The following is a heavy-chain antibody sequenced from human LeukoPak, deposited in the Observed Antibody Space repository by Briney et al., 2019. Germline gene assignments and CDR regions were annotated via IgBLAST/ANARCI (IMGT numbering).Heavy chain of an antibody. CDR2: INPNSGGT. D-gene: IGHD3-16*01. CDR3: ARDHVQPGLIFDN. V-gene: IGHV1-2*02. Sequence: GASVKVSCKASGYTFTGYYMHWVRQAPGQGLEWMGWINPNSGGTNYAQKFQGRVTMTRNTSISTAYMELNSLRAEDTAVYYCARDHVQPGLIFDNWGQGTLVPVSS. CDR1: GYTFTGYY. J-gene: IGHJ4*02.